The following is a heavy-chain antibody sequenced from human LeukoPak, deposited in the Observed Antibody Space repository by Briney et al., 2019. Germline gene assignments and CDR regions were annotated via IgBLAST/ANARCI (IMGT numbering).Heavy chain of an antibody. V-gene: IGHV3-7*01. CDR2: IKQDGSEK. Sequence: GGSLRLSCAASGFTFSSYWMSWVRQAPGKGLEWVANIKQDGSEKYYVDSVKGRFTISRDNAKNSLYLQMNSLRAEDTAVYYCARAYGYGDYVGAFDYWGQGTLVTVSS. CDR3: ARAYGYGDYVGAFDY. CDR1: GFTFSSYW. D-gene: IGHD4-17*01. J-gene: IGHJ4*02.